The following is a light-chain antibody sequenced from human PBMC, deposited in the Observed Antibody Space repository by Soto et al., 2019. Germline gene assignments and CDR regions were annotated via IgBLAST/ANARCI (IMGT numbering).Light chain of an antibody. CDR2: AAS. V-gene: IGKV3-20*01. CDR3: QQYGSSPPWT. Sequence: EVLMTQSPATLSVSPGERATLSCRASQSVSSSYLAWYQQKPGQAPRLVIYAASNRATGIPDRFSGSGSGTDFTLTITRLEPEDFAVYYCQQYGSSPPWTFGQGTKVDIK. CDR1: QSVSSSY. J-gene: IGKJ1*01.